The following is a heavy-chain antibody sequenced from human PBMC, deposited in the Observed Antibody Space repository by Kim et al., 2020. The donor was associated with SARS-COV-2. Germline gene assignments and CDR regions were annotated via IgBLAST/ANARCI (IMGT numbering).Heavy chain of an antibody. D-gene: IGHD5-12*01. CDR3: ARSRSWGVDGQYDY. J-gene: IGHJ4*02. V-gene: IGHV5-51*01. Sequence: SPSFQGQVTISADKSISTAYLQWSSLKASDTAMYYCARSRSWGVDGQYDYWGQGTLVTVSS.